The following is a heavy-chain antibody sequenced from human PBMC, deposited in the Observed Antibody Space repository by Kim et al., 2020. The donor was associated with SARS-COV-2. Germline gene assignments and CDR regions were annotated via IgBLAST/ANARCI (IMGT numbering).Heavy chain of an antibody. Sequence: GGSLRLSCEASGFTLSSSVMTWVRQAPGKGLEWVSTISPTGGGTYYAESAKGRFTSSRDNSNNMLYLQMNSLRAGDTALYYCAKVISSSGGRYDYYGMDV. J-gene: IGHJ6*01. CDR1: GFTLSSSV. V-gene: IGHV3-23*01. CDR2: ISPTGGGT. D-gene: IGHD2-15*01. CDR3: AKVISSSGGRYDYYGMDV.